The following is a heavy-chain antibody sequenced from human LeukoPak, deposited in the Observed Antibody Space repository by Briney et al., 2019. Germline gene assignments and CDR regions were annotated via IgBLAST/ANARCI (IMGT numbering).Heavy chain of an antibody. Sequence: PGGSLRLSCAASGFTFSSYAMHWVRQAPGKGLEWAAVISYDGSNKYYADSVKGRFTISRDNSKNTLYLQMNSLRAEDTAVYYCARSRSGSPFDYWGQGTLVTVSS. CDR3: ARSRSGSPFDY. CDR1: GFTFSSYA. D-gene: IGHD3-10*01. V-gene: IGHV3-30-3*01. CDR2: ISYDGSNK. J-gene: IGHJ4*02.